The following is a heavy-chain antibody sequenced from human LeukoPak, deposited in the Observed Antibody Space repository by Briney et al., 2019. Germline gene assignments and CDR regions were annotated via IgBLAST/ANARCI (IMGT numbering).Heavy chain of an antibody. D-gene: IGHD6-19*01. CDR1: GFTFCSYS. J-gene: IGHJ4*02. V-gene: IGHV3-21*01. Sequence: GGSLRLSCAASGFTFCSYSMNWVRQAPGKGLEWVSSISSSSSYIYYADSVKGRFTISRDNAKNSLYLQMNSLRAEDTAVYYCARGLTKNSSGRYWGQGTLVTVSS. CDR3: ARGLTKNSSGRY. CDR2: ISSSSSYI.